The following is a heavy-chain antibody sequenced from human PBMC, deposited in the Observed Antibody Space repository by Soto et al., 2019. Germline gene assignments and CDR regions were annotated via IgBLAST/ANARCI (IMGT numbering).Heavy chain of an antibody. Sequence: EVQLVESGGGLVQPGGSPRLSCAASGFTFSSYSMSWVRQAPGKGLEWVSYISTSSVTIYYADSVKGRFTISRDNAKNSLYLQMNSLRAEDTAIYYCARVESVNRSFFDYWGQGTLVTVAS. CDR2: ISTSSVTI. CDR3: ARVESVNRSFFDY. CDR1: GFTFSSYS. V-gene: IGHV3-48*01. D-gene: IGHD3-16*02. J-gene: IGHJ4*02.